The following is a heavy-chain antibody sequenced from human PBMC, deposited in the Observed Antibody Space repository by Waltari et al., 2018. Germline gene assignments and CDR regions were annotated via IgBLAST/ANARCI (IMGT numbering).Heavy chain of an antibody. CDR3: AREAPGYFDL. J-gene: IGHJ2*01. CDR1: GFTVSSNY. CDR2: IYSGGSI. V-gene: IGHV3-53*01. Sequence: EVQLEESGGGLIKPGGSLRLSGAASGFTVSSNYMSWVRQAPGKGLEWVSVIYSGGSIYYADSVKGRFTISRGNSKNTVYLQMNSLRVEDTAVYYCAREAPGYFDLWGRGTLVTVSS.